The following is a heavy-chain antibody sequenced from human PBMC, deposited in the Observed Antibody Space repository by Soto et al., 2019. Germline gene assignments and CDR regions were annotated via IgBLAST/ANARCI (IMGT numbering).Heavy chain of an antibody. CDR1: GKSLSCYY. V-gene: IGHV4-34*01. Sequence: SETLSLTCAVYGKSLSCYYWSWIRQPPGKALEWIGEINHSGNTNYNPSLKSRVTISVDTSKNQLFLNLSSVTAADTAMYYCARHHVRGRTIAGAAEFWGQGTLVTVSS. J-gene: IGHJ4*02. CDR3: ARHHVRGRTIAGAAEF. D-gene: IGHD1-26*01. CDR2: INHSGNT.